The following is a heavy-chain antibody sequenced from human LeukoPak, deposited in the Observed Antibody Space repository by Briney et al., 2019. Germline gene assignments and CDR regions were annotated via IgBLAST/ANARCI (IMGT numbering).Heavy chain of an antibody. D-gene: IGHD6-19*01. V-gene: IGHV3-21*01. CDR3: ARDAQWLVPEGYYYYMDV. Sequence: GGSLRLSCAGSGFTFSRYNMNWFRQAPGKGQERVSSISSRSSYIFYADSVKGRFTISRDNAKNSLYLQMNSLGAEDTAVYYCARDAQWLVPEGYYYYMDVWGKGTTVTVSS. CDR1: GFTFSRYN. CDR2: ISSRSSYI. J-gene: IGHJ6*03.